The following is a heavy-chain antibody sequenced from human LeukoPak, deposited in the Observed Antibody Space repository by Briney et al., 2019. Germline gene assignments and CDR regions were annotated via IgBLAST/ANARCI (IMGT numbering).Heavy chain of an antibody. J-gene: IGHJ5*02. D-gene: IGHD2-15*01. CDR1: GYTFTGYY. CDR3: AREHCSGGSCYPLGGFDP. CDR2: INPNSGGT. V-gene: IGHV1-2*02. Sequence: ASVKVSCKASGYTFTGYYMHWVRQAPRPGHEWMGWINPNSGGTNYAQKFQGRVTMTRDTSISTAYMELSRLRSDDTAVYYCAREHCSGGSCYPLGGFDPWGQGTLVTVSS.